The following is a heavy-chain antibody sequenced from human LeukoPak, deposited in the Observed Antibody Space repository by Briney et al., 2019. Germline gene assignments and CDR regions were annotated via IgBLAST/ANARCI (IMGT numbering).Heavy chain of an antibody. CDR1: GFTFSSYA. CDR3: AREVAAAGTGY. V-gene: IGHV3-23*01. D-gene: IGHD6-13*01. J-gene: IGHJ4*02. CDR2: MSGSGGMT. Sequence: PGGSLRLSCAASGFTFSSYAMSWVRQPPGKGLEWVSAMSGSGGMTYSADSVKGRFTMSRDNSKETLYLQMNSLRAEDTAVYYCAREVAAAGTGYWGQGTLVTVSS.